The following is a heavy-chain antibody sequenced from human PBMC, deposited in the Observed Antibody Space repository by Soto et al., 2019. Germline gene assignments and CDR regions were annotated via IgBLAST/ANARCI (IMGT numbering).Heavy chain of an antibody. CDR1: GGSMSSYY. J-gene: IGHJ4*02. V-gene: IGHV4-59*08. D-gene: IGHD2-15*01. CDR3: ATGDSLYYFDY. CDR2: IYYSGST. Sequence: SXTLSLTCTVSGGSMSSYYWSWIRQPPGKGLEWIGYIYYSGSTNYNPSLKSRVTISLDTSKNQFSLKLSSVTAADTAVYYCATGDSLYYFDYWGQGTLVTVSS.